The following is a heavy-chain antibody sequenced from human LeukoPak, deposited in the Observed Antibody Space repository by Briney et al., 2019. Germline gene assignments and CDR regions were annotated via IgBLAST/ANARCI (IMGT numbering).Heavy chain of an antibody. CDR1: GFTFSSYW. Sequence: PGGSLRLSCAASGFTFSSYWMSWVSQAPGKGLEWVANIKQDGSEKYYVDSVKGRFTISRDNAKNSLYLQMNSLRAEDTAVYYCARGTPYGSGSYYPNWGQGTLVTVSS. V-gene: IGHV3-7*01. D-gene: IGHD3-10*01. J-gene: IGHJ4*02. CDR2: IKQDGSEK. CDR3: ARGTPYGSGSYYPN.